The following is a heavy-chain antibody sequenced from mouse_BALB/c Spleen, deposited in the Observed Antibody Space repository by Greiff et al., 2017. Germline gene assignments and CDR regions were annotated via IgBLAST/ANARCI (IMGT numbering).Heavy chain of an antibody. CDR3: TRLDNDGSSHLFDY. Sequence: EVQLQQSGTVLARPGASVKMSCKASGYTFTSYWMHWVKQRPGQGLEWIGAIYPGNSDTSYNQKFKGKAKLTAVTSTSTAYMELSSLTNEDSAVSYCTRLDNDGSSHLFDYWGQGTTLSVSP. CDR1: GYTFTSYW. V-gene: IGHV1-5*01. D-gene: IGHD1-1*01. CDR2: IYPGNSDT. J-gene: IGHJ2*01.